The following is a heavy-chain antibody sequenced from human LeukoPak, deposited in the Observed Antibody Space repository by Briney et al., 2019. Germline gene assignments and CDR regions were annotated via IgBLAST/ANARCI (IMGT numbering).Heavy chain of an antibody. CDR2: INPNSGGT. Sequence: ASVKVSCKPSGYTFTGYYLHWVRQAPGQGLEWMGWINPNSGGTNYAQKFQGRVTMTRDTSITTVDMELSSLRFDDTAVYYCARVRGLGHYYMDVWGKGTTVTISS. V-gene: IGHV1-2*02. CDR3: ARVRGLGHYYMDV. J-gene: IGHJ6*03. D-gene: IGHD3-22*01. CDR1: GYTFTGYY.